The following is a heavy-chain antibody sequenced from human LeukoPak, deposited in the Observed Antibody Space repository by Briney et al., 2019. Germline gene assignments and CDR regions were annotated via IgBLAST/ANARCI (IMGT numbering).Heavy chain of an antibody. Sequence: GESLKISCKGSGYSFTSYWIGWVRQMPGKGLEWMGIIYPGDSDTRYSPSFQGQVTISADKSISAAYLQWSSLKASDTAMYYCARFSGATVVTSRFGFDYWGQGTLVTVSS. CDR2: IYPGDSDT. CDR3: ARFSGATVVTSRFGFDY. V-gene: IGHV5-51*01. CDR1: GYSFTSYW. J-gene: IGHJ4*02. D-gene: IGHD4-23*01.